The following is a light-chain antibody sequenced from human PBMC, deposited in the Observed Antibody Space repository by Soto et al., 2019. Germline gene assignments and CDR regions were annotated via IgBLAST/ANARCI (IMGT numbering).Light chain of an antibody. CDR2: GAS. V-gene: IGKV3-15*01. CDR3: QQYNNWPRT. CDR1: QSVSSN. Sequence: MMTQSPATLSVSPGERATLSCRASQSVSSNLACYQRKPGQAPRLLIYGASTRATGIPARFSGSGSGTEFTLTISSLQSEHFAVYYCQQYNNWPRTFGQGTKVDIK. J-gene: IGKJ1*01.